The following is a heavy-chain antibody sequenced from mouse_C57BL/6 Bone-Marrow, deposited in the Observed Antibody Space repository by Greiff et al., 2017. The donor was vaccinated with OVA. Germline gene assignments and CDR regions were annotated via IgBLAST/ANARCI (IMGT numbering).Heavy chain of an antibody. D-gene: IGHD1-1*01. J-gene: IGHJ2*01. CDR1: GYTFTSYW. V-gene: IGHV1-64*01. CDR3: ARSDYYGTPYYFDY. CDR2: IHPNSGST. Sequence: VQLQQPGAELVKPGASVKLSCKASGYTFTSYWMHWVKQRPGKGLEWIGMIHPNSGSTNYTEKFKSKATLTVDKSSSTAYMQLSSLTSEDSAVYYCARSDYYGTPYYFDYWGQGTTLTVSS.